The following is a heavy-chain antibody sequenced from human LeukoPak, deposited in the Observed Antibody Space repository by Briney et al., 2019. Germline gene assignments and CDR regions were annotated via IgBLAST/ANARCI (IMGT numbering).Heavy chain of an antibody. V-gene: IGHV3-23*01. Sequence: GGSLRLSCAASGFTFSSYAMSWVRQAQGKGLEWVSAISSSGGSTYYADSVKGRFTISRDNSKNTLYLQMNSLRAEDTAVYYCAKGRVVAATVPGGDPWGQGTLVTVSS. J-gene: IGHJ5*02. CDR3: AKGRVVAATVPGGDP. D-gene: IGHD2-15*01. CDR2: ISSSGGST. CDR1: GFTFSSYA.